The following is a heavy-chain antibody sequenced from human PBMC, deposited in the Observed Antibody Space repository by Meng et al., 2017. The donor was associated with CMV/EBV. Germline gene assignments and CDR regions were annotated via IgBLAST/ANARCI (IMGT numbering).Heavy chain of an antibody. J-gene: IGHJ5*02. Sequence: SLRLSCAASGFTVSTTYMNWVRQAPGKGLEWVSVIYTAGDTYYADSVKGRFTISRDNSKNTVYLQMNSLRAEDTAVYYCARGGSFDRWGQGTLVTVSS. V-gene: IGHV3-66*02. D-gene: IGHD3-10*01. CDR3: ARGGSFDR. CDR1: GFTVSTTY. CDR2: IYTAGDT.